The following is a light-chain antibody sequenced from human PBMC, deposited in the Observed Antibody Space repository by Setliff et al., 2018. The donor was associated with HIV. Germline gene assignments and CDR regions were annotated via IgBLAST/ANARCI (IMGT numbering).Light chain of an antibody. CDR3: AAWDDSLSGLYV. J-gene: IGLJ1*01. Sequence: QSVLTQPPSASGTPGQRVTISCSGSSSNIGSNYVYWHQQLPGTAPKLLIYRSNQRPSGVPDRFSGSKSGTSASLAISGLRSEDEADYYCAAWDDSLSGLYVFGAGTKVTVL. CDR2: RSN. V-gene: IGLV1-47*01. CDR1: SSNIGSNY.